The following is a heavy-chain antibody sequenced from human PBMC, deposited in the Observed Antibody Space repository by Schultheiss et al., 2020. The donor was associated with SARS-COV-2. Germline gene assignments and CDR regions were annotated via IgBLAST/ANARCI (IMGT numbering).Heavy chain of an antibody. Sequence: ASVKVSCKASGGTFSSYGISWVRQAPGQGLEWMGWISAYNGNTNYAQKFQGRVTITADKSTSTAYMELSSLRSEDTAVYYCARAPPYYYYGMDVWGQGTTVTVSS. CDR2: ISAYNGNT. CDR1: GGTFSSYG. CDR3: ARAPPYYYYGMDV. V-gene: IGHV1-18*01. J-gene: IGHJ6*02.